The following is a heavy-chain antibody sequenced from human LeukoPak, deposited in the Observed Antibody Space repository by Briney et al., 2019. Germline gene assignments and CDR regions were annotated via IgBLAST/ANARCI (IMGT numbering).Heavy chain of an antibody. CDR1: GFTFSSYA. CDR2: IYHSGST. D-gene: IGHD5-18*01. Sequence: GSLRLSCAASGFTFSSYAMHWVRQPPGKGLEWIGEIYHSGSTNYNPSLKSRVTISVDKSKNQFSLKLSSVTAADTAVYYCAREGGDTAIRYWGQGTLVTVSS. V-gene: IGHV4-4*02. CDR3: AREGGDTAIRY. J-gene: IGHJ4*02.